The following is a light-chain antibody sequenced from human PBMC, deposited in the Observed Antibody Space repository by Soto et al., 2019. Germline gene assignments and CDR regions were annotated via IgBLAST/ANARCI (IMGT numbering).Light chain of an antibody. CDR1: QSVSSNY. V-gene: IGKV3-20*01. Sequence: EIVLTQSPGTLSLSPGERATLSCRASQSVSSNYLAWYQQKHGQAPRLLIYGASSRATGIPDRFSGSGSGTDFTLTISRLEPEDFAVYYCQQYGSSPLMYTFGQGTELEIK. CDR2: GAS. J-gene: IGKJ2*01. CDR3: QQYGSSPLMYT.